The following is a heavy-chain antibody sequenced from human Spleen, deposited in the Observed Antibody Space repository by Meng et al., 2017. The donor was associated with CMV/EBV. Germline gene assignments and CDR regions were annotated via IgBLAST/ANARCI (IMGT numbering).Heavy chain of an antibody. J-gene: IGHJ4*02. Sequence: GGSLRLSCAVSGFNSRYSAMKWVRQAPAKGLEWVSAISGSGGSTYYADSVKGRFTISRDNSKNTLYLQMNSLRAEDTAVYYCAKGYCSSTSCPNGNWGQGTLVTVSS. CDR1: GFNSRYSA. V-gene: IGHV3-23*01. CDR3: AKGYCSSTSCPNGN. D-gene: IGHD2-2*01. CDR2: ISGSGGST.